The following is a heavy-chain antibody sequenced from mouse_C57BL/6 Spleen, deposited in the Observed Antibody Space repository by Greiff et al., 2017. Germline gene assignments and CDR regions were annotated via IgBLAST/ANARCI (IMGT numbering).Heavy chain of an antibody. Sequence: VQLQQSGAELVKPGASVKISCKASGYAFSSYWMNWVKQRPGQGLEWIGQIYPGDGDTNYTGKFKGKATLTADKSSSTAYMQLSSLTSEDSAVYFCARPQLGPLDYWGQGTTLTVSS. V-gene: IGHV1-80*01. CDR2: IYPGDGDT. D-gene: IGHD4-1*02. CDR3: ARPQLGPLDY. J-gene: IGHJ2*01. CDR1: GYAFSSYW.